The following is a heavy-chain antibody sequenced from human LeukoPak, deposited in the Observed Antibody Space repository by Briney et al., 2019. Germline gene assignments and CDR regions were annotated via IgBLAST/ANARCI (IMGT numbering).Heavy chain of an antibody. J-gene: IGHJ6*03. D-gene: IGHD2-2*01. Sequence: GGSLRLSCAASGFTFSGSAMHWVRQASGKGLEWVGRIRSKANSYATAYAASVKGRFTISRDDSKNTAYLQMNSLKTEDTAVYYCARGNIVVVPAALKYYYYYYMDVWGKGTTVTISS. CDR1: GFTFSGSA. CDR2: IRSKANSYAT. CDR3: ARGNIVVVPAALKYYYYYYMDV. V-gene: IGHV3-73*01.